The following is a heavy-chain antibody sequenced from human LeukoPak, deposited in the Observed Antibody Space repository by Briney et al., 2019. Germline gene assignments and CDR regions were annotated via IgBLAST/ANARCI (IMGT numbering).Heavy chain of an antibody. Sequence: PGRSLRLSCAASGFTFSSYGMHWVRQAPGKGLEWVAVIWYDGSNKYYADSVKGRFTISRDNSKSTLYLQMNSLRAEDTAVYYCARDPGYGDQEAFVWGQGTLVTVSS. CDR3: ARDPGYGDQEAFV. CDR1: GFTFSSYG. J-gene: IGHJ4*02. V-gene: IGHV3-33*01. CDR2: IWYDGSNK. D-gene: IGHD4-17*01.